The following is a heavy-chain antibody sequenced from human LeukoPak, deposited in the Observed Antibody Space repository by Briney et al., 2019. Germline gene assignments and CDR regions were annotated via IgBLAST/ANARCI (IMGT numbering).Heavy chain of an antibody. J-gene: IGHJ1*01. CDR3: ASRENNYGLGD. CDR2: ISGGGGGT. D-gene: IGHD3-10*01. CDR1: GFTFNNYA. V-gene: IGHV3-23*01. Sequence: GGSLRLSCAASGFTFNNYAMTWVRQAPGKGLEWVSGISGGGGGTYHADSVKGRFIISRDNSKNMLYLQMNSLRAEDTAVYFCASRENNYGLGDWGQGTLVTVSS.